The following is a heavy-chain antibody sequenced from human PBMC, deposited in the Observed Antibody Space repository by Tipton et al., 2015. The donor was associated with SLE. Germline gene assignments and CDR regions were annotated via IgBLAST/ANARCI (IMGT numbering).Heavy chain of an antibody. V-gene: IGHV4-4*07. Sequence: TLSLTCTVSGGSISGYYWSWIRQPAGKGLEWIGRIYSSGSTIYNPSLKSRLTLSLDTSKNQFSLKLTSMTAADTAVYYCARSELSAAKLDYWGQGTLVTVSS. CDR1: GGSISGYY. D-gene: IGHD2-2*01. J-gene: IGHJ4*02. CDR2: IYSSGST. CDR3: ARSELSAAKLDY.